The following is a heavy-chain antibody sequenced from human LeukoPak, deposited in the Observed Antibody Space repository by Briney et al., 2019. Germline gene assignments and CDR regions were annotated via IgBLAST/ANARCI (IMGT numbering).Heavy chain of an antibody. CDR2: INWNGGTT. J-gene: IGHJ4*02. D-gene: IGHD3-22*01. V-gene: IGHV3-20*04. Sequence: GGSLRLSCAASGFTFNDYDMSWVRQGPGKGLEWVSGINWNGGTTGYADSVRGRFTISRDNAKNSLYLQMNSLRAEDTALYYCARDKHYYDSSNYVWGQGTLVTVSS. CDR3: ARDKHYYDSSNYV. CDR1: GFTFNDYD.